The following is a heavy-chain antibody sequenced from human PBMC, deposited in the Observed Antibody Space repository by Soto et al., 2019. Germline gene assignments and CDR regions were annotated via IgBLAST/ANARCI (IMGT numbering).Heavy chain of an antibody. V-gene: IGHV1-2*02. J-gene: IGHJ6*02. D-gene: IGHD2-15*01. CDR1: GYTFTGYY. Sequence: ASVKVSCKASGYTFTGYYMHWLRQAPGQGLEWMGWINPNSGGTNYAQKFQGRVTMTRDTSISTAYMELSRLRSDDTAVYYCAREDCSGGSCYHYYGMDVWGQGTTVTVSS. CDR2: INPNSGGT. CDR3: AREDCSGGSCYHYYGMDV.